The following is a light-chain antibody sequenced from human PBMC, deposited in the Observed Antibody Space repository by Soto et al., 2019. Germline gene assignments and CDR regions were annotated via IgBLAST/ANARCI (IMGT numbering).Light chain of an antibody. V-gene: IGKV1-39*01. CDR1: QSISSY. J-gene: IGKJ3*01. Sequence: DLQMTQSPSSLSASVGDRVTITCRASQSISSYLNWYQQKPGKAPKLLIYAPSSLQSGDPSRFSGSGSGTDFTHTIINLRAEDFATYSCQQSYSTPPEGFIFGPGTKVDIK. CDR2: APS. CDR3: QQSYSTPPEGFI.